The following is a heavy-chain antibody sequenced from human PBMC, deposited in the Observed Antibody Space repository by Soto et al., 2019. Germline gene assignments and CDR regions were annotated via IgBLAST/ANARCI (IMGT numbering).Heavy chain of an antibody. D-gene: IGHD3-16*01. CDR3: ARDIGFDYVN. J-gene: IGHJ4*02. Sequence: GGSLRLSCAVSGFDVMSYWMSWVRQAPGKGLEWVASIKEDGGEIYYLHSVRGRFSISRDSAGNALHLTMNYLSAEDTGVYFCARDIGFDYVNWGQGTLVTVSS. V-gene: IGHV3-7*01. CDR2: IKEDGGEI. CDR1: GFDVMSYW.